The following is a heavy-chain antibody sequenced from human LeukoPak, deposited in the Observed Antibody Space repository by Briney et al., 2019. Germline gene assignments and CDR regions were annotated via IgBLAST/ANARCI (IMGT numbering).Heavy chain of an antibody. CDR1: GFTFSIYS. V-gene: IGHV3-48*04. J-gene: IGHJ4*02. CDR3: ARDPGYCSTTSCYKFFDY. Sequence: PGGSLRLSCAASGFTFSIYSMNWVRQAPGKGLEWVSYISSSGSTIYYADSVKGRFTVSRDNAKNSLYLQMNSLRAEDTAVYYCARDPGYCSTTSCYKFFDYWGQGTLVTVSS. D-gene: IGHD2-2*02. CDR2: ISSSGSTI.